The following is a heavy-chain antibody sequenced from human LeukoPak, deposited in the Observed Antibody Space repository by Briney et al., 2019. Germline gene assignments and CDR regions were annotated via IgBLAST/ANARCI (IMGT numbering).Heavy chain of an antibody. CDR3: ARQTGSGLFILP. J-gene: IGHJ4*02. D-gene: IGHD3/OR15-3a*01. CDR2: MYHSGST. Sequence: PSETLSPTCTVSGGSISRSGYYWGWIRQPPGKGLEWIGSMYHSGSTYYNPSLKSRVTISVDTSKNQFSLRLTSVTAADTAVYYCARQTGSGLFILPGGQGTLVTVSS. CDR1: GGSISRSGYY. V-gene: IGHV4-39*01.